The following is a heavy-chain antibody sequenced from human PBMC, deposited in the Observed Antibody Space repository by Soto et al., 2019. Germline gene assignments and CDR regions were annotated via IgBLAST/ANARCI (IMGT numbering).Heavy chain of an antibody. D-gene: IGHD3-10*01. CDR3: ARGHYYDY. V-gene: IGHV3-64*02. Sequence: EVQLEEYGEGLVQPGGSLRLSCAASGFTFTTYPMHWVRQAPGKGLEYVSAISSGGDRTYYADSVKGRFTISRDNSKNTVFLQMGSLRADDMAVYYCARGHYYDYLGQGILVTVSS. CDR2: ISSGGDRT. CDR1: GFTFTTYP. J-gene: IGHJ4*02.